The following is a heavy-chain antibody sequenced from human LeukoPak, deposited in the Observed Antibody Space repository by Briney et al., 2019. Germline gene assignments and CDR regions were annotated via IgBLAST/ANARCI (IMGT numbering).Heavy chain of an antibody. D-gene: IGHD3-10*01. V-gene: IGHV4-30-2*01. CDR1: GGSIRSGGYY. CDR3: ARGGLWLGELLPFTYYYGMDV. J-gene: IGHJ6*02. Sequence: PWDTLSLPCTVSGGSIRSGGYYGTWIRRPPGKGLGLIGYIYQRRSTYYNPSRKSRLTISVNRYKNQFCLKLPSVSGADPDVYYRARGGLWLGELLPFTYYYGMDVWGQGTTVTVSS. CDR2: IYQRRST.